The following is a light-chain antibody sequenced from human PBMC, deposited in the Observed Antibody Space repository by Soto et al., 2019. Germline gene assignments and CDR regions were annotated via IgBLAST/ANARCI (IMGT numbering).Light chain of an antibody. V-gene: IGKV3-11*01. CDR1: QSVSSY. J-gene: IGKJ5*01. CDR3: QQRSNWPIT. Sequence: EFVLTQSPATLSLSPGGRATLSCRASQSVSSYLAWYQQKPGQAPRLLIYDASNRATGIPARFSGTGSGTDFTLTISSLEPEDFALYYCQQRSNWPITFGQGTRLEIK. CDR2: DAS.